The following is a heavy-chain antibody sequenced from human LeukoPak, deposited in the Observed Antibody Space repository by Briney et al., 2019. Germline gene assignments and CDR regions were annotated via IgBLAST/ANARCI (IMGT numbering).Heavy chain of an antibody. V-gene: IGHV3-49*03. CDR1: GFTIGDYP. D-gene: IGHD6-13*01. CDR3: TRAGYSSSWSQGHHQYYYMDV. J-gene: IGHJ6*03. Sequence: GGSLGLSCTASGFTIGDYPMSWYRQAPGKGLEWVGLIRSKANGGTTEYAAPVKGRYTISRDDSKSLAYLQMNSLKTEDTAVYYCTRAGYSSSWSQGHHQYYYMDVWGKGTTVTVAS. CDR2: IRSKANGGTT.